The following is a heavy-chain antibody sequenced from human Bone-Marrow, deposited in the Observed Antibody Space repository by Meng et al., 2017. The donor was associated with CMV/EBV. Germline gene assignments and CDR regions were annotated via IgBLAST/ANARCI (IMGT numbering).Heavy chain of an antibody. CDR3: ARGSSNSWYYGMAV. V-gene: IGHV4-59*01. CDR2: IYYSGST. J-gene: IGHJ6*02. Sequence: SETLSLTCSVSGGSISSYYWSWIRQSPGKGLEWIGYIYYSGSTNYNPSLKDRVTISVDTSKNQFSLNLTSVTTADTALYYCARGSSNSWYYGMAVWGQGTSVTVSS. D-gene: IGHD6-13*01. CDR1: GGSISSYY.